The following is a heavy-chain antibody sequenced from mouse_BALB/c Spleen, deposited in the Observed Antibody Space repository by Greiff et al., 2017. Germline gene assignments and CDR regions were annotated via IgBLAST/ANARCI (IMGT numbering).Heavy chain of an antibody. Sequence: EVMLVESGGGLVQPGGSLKLSCAASGFTFSSYGMSWVRQTPDKRLELVATINSYGGSTYYPDSVKGRFTISRDNAKNTLYLQMSSLKSEDTARYYWARDGIYYGYAGFAYWGQGTLVTVSA. J-gene: IGHJ3*01. CDR1: GFTFSSYG. V-gene: IGHV5-6-3*01. D-gene: IGHD2-2*01. CDR2: INSYGGST. CDR3: ARDGIYYGYAGFAY.